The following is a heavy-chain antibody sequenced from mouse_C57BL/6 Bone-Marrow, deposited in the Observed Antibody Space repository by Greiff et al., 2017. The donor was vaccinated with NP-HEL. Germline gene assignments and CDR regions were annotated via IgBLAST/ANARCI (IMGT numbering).Heavy chain of an antibody. Sequence: QVQLQQSGSELRSPGSSVKLSCKDFDSEVVPIAYMRGVRQKPGHGVERIGGRLPSIGRTIYGEKLEDKATLDADTLSNTAYLELNSLTSEDSAIYYCARGAGTDAMDYWGPGTSVTVSS. J-gene: IGHJ4*01. CDR2: RLPSIGRT. V-gene: IGHV15-2*01. D-gene: IGHD4-1*01. CDR1: DSEVVPIAY. CDR3: ARGAGTDAMDY.